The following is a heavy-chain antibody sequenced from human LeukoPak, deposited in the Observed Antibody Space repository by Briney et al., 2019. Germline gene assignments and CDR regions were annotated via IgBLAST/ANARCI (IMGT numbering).Heavy chain of an antibody. J-gene: IGHJ6*02. CDR2: ISWDGGST. V-gene: IGHV3-43*01. CDR1: GFTFDDYS. CDR3: AAAVATYYYYGMDV. D-gene: IGHD6-19*01. Sequence: GGSLRLSCAASGFTFDDYSMHWVRQAPGKGLEWVSLISWDGGSTYYADSVKGRFTISRDNSKNSLYLQMNSLRTEDTALYYCAAAVATYYYYGMDVWGQGTRSPSP.